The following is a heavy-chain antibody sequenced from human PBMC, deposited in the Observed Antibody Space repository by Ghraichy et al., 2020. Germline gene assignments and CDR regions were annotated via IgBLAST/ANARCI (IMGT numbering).Heavy chain of an antibody. CDR1: GGSISSSSYY. CDR2: IYYSGST. Sequence: SETLSLTCTVSGGSISSSSYYWGWIRQPPGKGLEWIGSIYYSGSTYYNPSLKSRVTISVDTSKNQFSLKLSSVTAADTAVYYCARHDGAVATLDYWGPGTLVTVSS. J-gene: IGHJ4*02. CDR3: ARHDGAVATLDY. V-gene: IGHV4-39*01. D-gene: IGHD6-19*01.